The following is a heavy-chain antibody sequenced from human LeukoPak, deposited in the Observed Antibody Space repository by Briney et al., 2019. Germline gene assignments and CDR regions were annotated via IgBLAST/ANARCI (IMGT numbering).Heavy chain of an antibody. D-gene: IGHD3-10*01. CDR1: GFTFSNAW. Sequence: GGSLRLSCAATGFTFSNAWMSWVRQAPGKGLEWVGRIKSKTDGGTTDYAAPVKDRFTISRDDSKNTLYLQMNSLKTEDTAVYYCTTDPPVTMVRGVTWGQGTLVTVSS. CDR3: TTDPPVTMVRGVT. J-gene: IGHJ5*02. CDR2: IKSKTDGGTT. V-gene: IGHV3-15*01.